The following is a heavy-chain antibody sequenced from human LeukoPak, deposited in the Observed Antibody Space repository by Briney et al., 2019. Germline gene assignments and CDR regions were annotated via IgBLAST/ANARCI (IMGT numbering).Heavy chain of an antibody. CDR2: IYSGGST. CDR1: GFIVSSNY. D-gene: IGHD3-9*01. Sequence: PGGSLRLSRAASGFIVSSNYMSWVRPAPGKGLEWVSVIYSGGSTYYADSVKGRFTISRDNSKNTLYLQMNSLRAEDTAVYYCAPIAIRSGYWGQGTLVTVSS. CDR3: APIAIRSGY. J-gene: IGHJ4*02. V-gene: IGHV3-66*01.